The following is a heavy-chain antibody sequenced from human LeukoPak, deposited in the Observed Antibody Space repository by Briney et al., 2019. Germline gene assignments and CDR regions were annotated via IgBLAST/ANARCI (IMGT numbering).Heavy chain of an antibody. CDR2: IYHSGST. CDR1: GYSISSGYY. J-gene: IGHJ4*02. D-gene: IGHD5-18*01. Sequence: SETLSLTCTVSGYSISSGYYWGWIRQPPGKGLECIGSIYHSGSTYYNPSLKSRVTISVDTSKNQFSLKLSSVTAADTAVYYCARVLIDSYGYGGFDYWGQGTLVTVSS. CDR3: ARVLIDSYGYGGFDY. V-gene: IGHV4-38-2*02.